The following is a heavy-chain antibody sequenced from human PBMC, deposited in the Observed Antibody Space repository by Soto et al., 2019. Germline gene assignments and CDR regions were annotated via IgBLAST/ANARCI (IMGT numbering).Heavy chain of an antibody. CDR1: GYSFTSYW. D-gene: IGHD6-13*01. J-gene: IGHJ3*02. CDR3: ARRREMVWRSTTAAVAFDI. CDR2: IYPGDSDT. Sequence: GESLKISCKGSGYSFTSYWIGWVRQMPGKGLEWMGIIYPGDSDTRYSPSFQGQVTIAADKSISTAYLQWSSLKASDTAMYYCARRREMVWRSTTAAVAFDIWGQGTMVTVSS. V-gene: IGHV5-51*01.